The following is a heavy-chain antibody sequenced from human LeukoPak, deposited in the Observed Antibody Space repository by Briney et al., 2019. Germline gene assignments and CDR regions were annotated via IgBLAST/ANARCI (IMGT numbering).Heavy chain of an antibody. CDR3: ARDRDSSGLN. CDR2: ISYDGSNK. D-gene: IGHD6-19*01. Sequence: PGRSLRLSSAASGFTFSSYAMHWVRQAPGKGLEWVAVISYDGSNKYYADSVKGRFTISRDNSKNTLYLQMNSLRAEDTAVYYCARDRDSSGLNWGQGTLVTVSS. J-gene: IGHJ4*02. CDR1: GFTFSSYA. V-gene: IGHV3-30*04.